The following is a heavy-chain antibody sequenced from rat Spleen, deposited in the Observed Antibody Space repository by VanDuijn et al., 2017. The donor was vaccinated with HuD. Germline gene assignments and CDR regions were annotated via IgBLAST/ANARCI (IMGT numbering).Heavy chain of an antibody. Sequence: QVQLKESGPGLVQPSQTLSLTCTVSGLSLTSNSVSWIRQPPGKGLEWMGVIWSNGGTDYNSPLESRLSISGDSSKSQVYLKVNSLQTGDTATYYCARADIVSISSDGIWGQGVMVTVSS. V-gene: IGHV2-47*01. CDR3: ARADIVSISSDGI. CDR2: IWSNGGT. J-gene: IGHJ2*01. D-gene: IGHD1-2*01. CDR1: GLSLTSNS.